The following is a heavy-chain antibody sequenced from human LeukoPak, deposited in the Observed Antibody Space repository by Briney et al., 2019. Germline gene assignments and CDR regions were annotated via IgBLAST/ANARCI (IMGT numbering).Heavy chain of an antibody. CDR3: AKDRGSGTYYNYYFGMDV. J-gene: IGHJ6*02. Sequence: GGSLRLSCAASGFTFSSYGMHWVRQAPGKGVEWVATISYDGSNVYSADSVKGRFTISRDNSKNTLYLQMNSLRAEDTTVYYCAKDRGSGTYYNYYFGMDVWGQGTTVTVSS. D-gene: IGHD3-10*01. CDR1: GFTFSSYG. CDR2: ISYDGSNV. V-gene: IGHV3-30*18.